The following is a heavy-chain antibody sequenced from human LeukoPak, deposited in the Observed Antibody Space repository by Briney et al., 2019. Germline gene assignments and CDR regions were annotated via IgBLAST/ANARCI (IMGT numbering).Heavy chain of an antibody. CDR1: GFTFNIYW. D-gene: IGHD2-15*01. Sequence: GGSLRLSCAASGFTFNIYWMDWVRQAPGKGLIWVSRINTDGSDTTYADSVKGRFTISRDNAKNTLYLQMNSLRAEDTAVYYCARGCTGGSCYDNWGQGTLVTVSS. J-gene: IGHJ4*02. CDR3: ARGCTGGSCYDN. CDR2: INTDGSDT. V-gene: IGHV3-74*01.